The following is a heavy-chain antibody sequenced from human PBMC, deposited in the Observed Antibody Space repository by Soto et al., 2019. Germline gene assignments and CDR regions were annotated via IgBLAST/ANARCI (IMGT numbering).Heavy chain of an antibody. CDR3: ARVLYYGSGSYSPYGMGF. J-gene: IGHJ6*02. CDR1: GVSFNNNG. D-gene: IGHD3-10*01. CDR2: VSPPFRTS. V-gene: IGHV1-69*01. Sequence: QVQLVQSGAEVKKPGSSVKVSCKTSGVSFNNNGIGWVRQAPGHGLEWMGGVSPPFRTSNYARKFQGRIAITADACTVTFNWKLSRRSSEGTTQYYCARVLYYGSGSYSPYGMGFWGQVSRLIVSS.